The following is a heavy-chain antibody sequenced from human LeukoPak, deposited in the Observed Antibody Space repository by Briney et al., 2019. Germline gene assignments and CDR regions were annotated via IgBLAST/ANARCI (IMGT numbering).Heavy chain of an antibody. J-gene: IGHJ3*02. CDR2: INHSGNT. Sequence: SETLSLTCVVYGGSFSGYSWSWTRQPPGKGLEWIGQINHSGNTTYNPSYNPSLKSRVTISVDTSKNQFSLKLNSVTAVDTAVYYCARGGYYYGLDIWGQGTMVTVSS. V-gene: IGHV4-34*01. CDR3: ARGGYYYGLDI. D-gene: IGHD3-10*01. CDR1: GGSFSGYS.